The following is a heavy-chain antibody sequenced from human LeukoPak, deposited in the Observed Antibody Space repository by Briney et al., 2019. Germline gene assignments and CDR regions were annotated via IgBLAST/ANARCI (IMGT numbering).Heavy chain of an antibody. V-gene: IGHV4-59*01. D-gene: IGHD3-10*01. J-gene: IGHJ4*02. CDR2: IYCSGST. CDR3: ARSYGSGSYYFVY. Sequence: SETLSLTCTVSGGSISSYYLSWIRQPPGKGLEWIGYIYCSGSTNYNPSLKSRVTISVDTSKNQFSLKLSSVTAADTAVYYCARSYGSGSYYFVYWGQGTLVIVSS. CDR1: GGSISSYY.